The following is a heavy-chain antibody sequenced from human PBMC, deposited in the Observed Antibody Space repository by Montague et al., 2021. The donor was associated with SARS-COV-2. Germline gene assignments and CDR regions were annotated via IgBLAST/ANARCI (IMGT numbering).Heavy chain of an antibody. V-gene: IGHV3-21*01. D-gene: IGHD3-3*01. J-gene: IGHJ4*02. CDR2: ISSSSSYI. CDR1: GFTFSSYS. CDR3: ARDARYDFWSGYYFDY. Sequence: SLRLSCAASGFTFSSYSMNWVRQAPGKGLEWVSSISSSSSYIYYADSVKGRFTISRDNAKNSLYLQMNSLRAEGTAVYYCARDARYDFWSGYYFDYRGQGTLVTVSS.